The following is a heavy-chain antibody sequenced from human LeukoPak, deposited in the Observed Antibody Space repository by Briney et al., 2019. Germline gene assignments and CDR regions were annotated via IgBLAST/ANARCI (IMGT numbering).Heavy chain of an antibody. D-gene: IGHD3-22*01. Sequence: GGSLRLSCAASAFTFATYAMSWVRQAPGKGPEWVSSISGSGGSTHYADSVRGRFTISRDNSKSTLYLQMNSLRAEDTAIYYCAKMPAYYYDSSGYAFHFDYWGQGTLVTVSS. CDR2: ISGSGGST. J-gene: IGHJ4*02. CDR1: AFTFATYA. V-gene: IGHV3-23*01. CDR3: AKMPAYYYDSSGYAFHFDY.